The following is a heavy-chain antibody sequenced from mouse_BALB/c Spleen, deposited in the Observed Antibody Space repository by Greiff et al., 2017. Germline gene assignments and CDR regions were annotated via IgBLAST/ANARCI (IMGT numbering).Heavy chain of an antibody. V-gene: IGHV1S132*01. D-gene: IGHD3-1*01. J-gene: IGHJ4*01. CDR2: IFPGTGTT. CDR1: GYTFTSYW. Sequence: VQLQQSGAELVKPGASVKLSCKTSGYTFTSYWIQWVKQRPGQGLGWIGEIFPGTGTTYYNEKFKGKATLTIDTSSSTAYMQLSSLTPEDSAVYFCARNLGPSDYWGQGTSVTVSS. CDR3: ARNLGPSDY.